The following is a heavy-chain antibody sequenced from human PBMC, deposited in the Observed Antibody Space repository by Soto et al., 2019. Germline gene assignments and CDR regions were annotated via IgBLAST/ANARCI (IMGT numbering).Heavy chain of an antibody. CDR2: IYHSGST. J-gene: IGHJ4*02. V-gene: IGHV4-30-2*01. CDR3: ARETRPGTLDY. Sequence: SETLSLTCAVSGGSISSGGYSWSWIRQPPGKGLEWIGYIYHSGSTYYNPSLKSRVTISVDRSKNQFSLKLSSVTAADTAVYYCARETRPGTLDYWGQGTLVTVS. CDR1: GGSISSGGYS.